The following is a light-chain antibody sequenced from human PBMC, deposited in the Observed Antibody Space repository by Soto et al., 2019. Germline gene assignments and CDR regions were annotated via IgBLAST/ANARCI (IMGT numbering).Light chain of an antibody. V-gene: IGKV1-8*01. CDR3: QQYYSYGT. Sequence: AIRMTQSPSSFSASTGDRVTITCRASQGISSYLAWYQQKPGKAPKLLIYAASTLQSGVPSRFSGSGSGTDFTFTISCLQSEDFATYYCQQYYSYGTFGQGTRLEIK. J-gene: IGKJ5*01. CDR1: QGISSY. CDR2: AAS.